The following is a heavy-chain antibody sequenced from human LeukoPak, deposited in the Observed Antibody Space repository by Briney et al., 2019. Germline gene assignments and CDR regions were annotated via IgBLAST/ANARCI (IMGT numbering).Heavy chain of an antibody. J-gene: IGHJ6*03. V-gene: IGHV3-20*04. CDR1: GFTFDDYG. Sequence: PGGSLRLSCAASGFTFDDYGMSWVRQAPGKGLEWVSGINWNGGSTGYADSVKGRFTISRDNAKNTLYLQMNSLRAEDTAVYYCARWLGYYMDVWGKGTTVTVSS. D-gene: IGHD5-12*01. CDR2: INWNGGST. CDR3: ARWLGYYMDV.